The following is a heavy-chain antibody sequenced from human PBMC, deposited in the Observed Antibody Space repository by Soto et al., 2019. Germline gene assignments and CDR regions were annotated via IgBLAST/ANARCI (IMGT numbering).Heavy chain of an antibody. D-gene: IGHD1-1*01. J-gene: IGHJ4*02. Sequence: GGALRLACTVSGFTFSSYWMHGVRQAPGKGLVWVSRINSDGSSTSYADSVKGRFTISRDNAKNTLYLQMISLRAEDTAVYYCTRDPPGTGIDYWGQGTLVTVSS. CDR1: GFTFSSYW. CDR3: TRDPPGTGIDY. CDR2: INSDGSST. V-gene: IGHV3-74*01.